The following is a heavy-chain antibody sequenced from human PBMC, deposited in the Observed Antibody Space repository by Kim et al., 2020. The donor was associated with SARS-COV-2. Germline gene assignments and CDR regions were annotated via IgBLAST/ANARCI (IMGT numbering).Heavy chain of an antibody. J-gene: IGHJ1*01. CDR1: GGSISSYY. D-gene: IGHD1-26*01. CDR2: IYYSGST. CDR3: ARLGVSYSGWVAEYFQH. V-gene: IGHV4-59*08. Sequence: SETLSLTCTVSGGSISSYYWSWIRQPPGKGLEWIGYIYYSGSTNYNPSLKSRVTISVDTSKNQFSLKLSSVTAADTAVYYCARLGVSYSGWVAEYFQHWGQGTLVTVSP.